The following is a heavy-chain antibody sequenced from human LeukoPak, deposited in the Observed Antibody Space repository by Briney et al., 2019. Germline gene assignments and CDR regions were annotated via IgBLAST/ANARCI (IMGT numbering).Heavy chain of an antibody. J-gene: IGHJ4*02. CDR3: ARDLYYYDSSGYYY. D-gene: IGHD3-22*01. Sequence: GGSLRLSCAASGFTFSSYWMSWVRQAPGKGLEWVANIKQDGSEKYYVDSVKGRFTISRDNAKNSLYLQTNSLRAEDTAVYYCARDLYYYDSSGYYYWGQGTLVTVSS. V-gene: IGHV3-7*01. CDR1: GFTFSSYW. CDR2: IKQDGSEK.